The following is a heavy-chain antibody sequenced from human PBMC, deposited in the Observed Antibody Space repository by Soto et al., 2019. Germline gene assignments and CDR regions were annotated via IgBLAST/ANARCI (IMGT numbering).Heavy chain of an antibody. Sequence: EVQLVESGGGLVKPGGSLRLSCAASGFTFSDFTMNWVRQAPGKGLQWVSSISSGGSVISYADSVRGRFTISRDNAKNSLYLQVDSLRAEDTAVFFCARGSRRTFDYWGQGTLVTVSS. D-gene: IGHD6-13*01. CDR1: GFTFSDFT. V-gene: IGHV3-21*01. CDR3: ARGSRRTFDY. J-gene: IGHJ4*02. CDR2: ISSGGSVI.